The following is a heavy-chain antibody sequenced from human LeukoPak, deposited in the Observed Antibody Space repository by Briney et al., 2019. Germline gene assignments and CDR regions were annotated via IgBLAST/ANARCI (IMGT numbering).Heavy chain of an antibody. CDR2: IVGSGDT. D-gene: IGHD5-24*01. Sequence: GGSLRLSCAASGFSISTYAMSWVRQAPGKGLEWVSGIVGSGDTDYADAVQGRFTISKDNSKKIVYLQMNSLRAEDTAVYYCAKDAVYGDGYWEFDYWGQGNLVTVSS. V-gene: IGHV3-23*01. CDR3: AKDAVYGDGYWEFDY. CDR1: GFSISTYA. J-gene: IGHJ4*02.